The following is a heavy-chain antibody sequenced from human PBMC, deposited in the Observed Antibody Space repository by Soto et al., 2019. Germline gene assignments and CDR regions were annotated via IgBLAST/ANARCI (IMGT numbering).Heavy chain of an antibody. CDR3: ASLEGSSAYYDFWMGGMDV. D-gene: IGHD3-3*01. J-gene: IGHJ6*02. V-gene: IGHV3-7*01. Sequence: GGSLRLSCAASGFTFSSYWMSWVRQAPGKGLEWVANIKQDGSEKYYVDSVKGRFTISRDNAKNSLYLQMNSLRAEDTAVYYCASLEGSSAYYDFWMGGMDVWGQGTTVTVSS. CDR1: GFTFSSYW. CDR2: IKQDGSEK.